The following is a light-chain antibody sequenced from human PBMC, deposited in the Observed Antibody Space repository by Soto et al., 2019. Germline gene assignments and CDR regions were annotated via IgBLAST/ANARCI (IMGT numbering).Light chain of an antibody. Sequence: EIVLTQSPGTLSLSPGDRAALSCRASQSVTYRYLAWYQQKPGQAPRLLIYGTSSRDTGIPDRFSGSGSGTDFTLTISSLEPEDFAVYYCQQYGSSPVTFGQGTRLENK. V-gene: IGKV3-20*01. J-gene: IGKJ5*01. CDR3: QQYGSSPVT. CDR2: GTS. CDR1: QSVTYRY.